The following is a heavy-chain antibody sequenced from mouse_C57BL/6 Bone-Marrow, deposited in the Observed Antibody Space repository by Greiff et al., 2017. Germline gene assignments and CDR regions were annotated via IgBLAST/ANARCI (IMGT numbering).Heavy chain of an antibody. CDR3: ARYGFAWFAY. CDR1: GYTFSSSW. CDR2: IYPGGGST. D-gene: IGHD2-2*01. V-gene: IGHV1-55*01. J-gene: IGHJ3*01. Sequence: QVQLKQPGAELVKPGASVKMSCKASGYTFSSSWITWVKQRPGQGLEWIGDIYPGGGSTNYNEKFKSKATLTVDTSSSTAYMQLSSLTSEDSAVYCCARYGFAWFAYWCQGTVVTVSA.